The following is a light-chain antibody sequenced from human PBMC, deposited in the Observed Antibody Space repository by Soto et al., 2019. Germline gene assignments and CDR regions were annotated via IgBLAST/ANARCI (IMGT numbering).Light chain of an antibody. V-gene: IGLV2-14*03. CDR2: DVT. CDR3: DSYTSSSTRV. Sequence: QSALTQPASVSGAPGQSITISCTGNSSDVGGDNYVYWYQQHPGKDPKLLIYDVTYRPSRVYNRFSGSKSGNTASLTISGLQAEYEADYYCDSYTSSSTRVFGTGTKLTVL. J-gene: IGLJ1*01. CDR1: SSDVGGDNY.